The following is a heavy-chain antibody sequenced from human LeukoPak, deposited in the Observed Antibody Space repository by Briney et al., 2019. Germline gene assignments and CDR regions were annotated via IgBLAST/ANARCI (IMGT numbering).Heavy chain of an antibody. D-gene: IGHD3-9*01. V-gene: IGHV1-2*02. Sequence: GASVKVSCKASGYTFTGYYMHWVRQAPGQGLEWMGWINPNSGGTNYAQKVQGRVTMTRDTSISTAYMELSRLRSDDTAVYYCARGRPYYDILTGYPFDYWGQGTLVTVSS. CDR3: ARGRPYYDILTGYPFDY. CDR2: INPNSGGT. J-gene: IGHJ4*02. CDR1: GYTFTGYY.